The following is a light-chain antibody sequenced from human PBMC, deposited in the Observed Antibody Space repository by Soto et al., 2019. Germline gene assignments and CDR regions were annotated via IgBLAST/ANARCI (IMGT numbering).Light chain of an antibody. Sequence: QSALTQPPSASGSPGQSVTISCTVTSSDVGGYNYVSWYQQHPGKAPKLMIYEVTKRPSGVPDRFSGSKSGNTASLTVSGLQAEDEADYYCSSYAGSKSVFGTGTKLTVL. CDR2: EVT. V-gene: IGLV2-8*01. J-gene: IGLJ1*01. CDR3: SSYAGSKSV. CDR1: SSDVGGYNY.